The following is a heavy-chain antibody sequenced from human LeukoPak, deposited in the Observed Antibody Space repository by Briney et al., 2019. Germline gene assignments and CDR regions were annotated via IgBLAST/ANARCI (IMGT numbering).Heavy chain of an antibody. CDR1: GFTVSSNY. J-gene: IGHJ4*02. Sequence: GGSLRLSCTASGFTVSSNYMSWVRQAPGKGLEWVSVIYSGGSTYYADSVKGRFTISRDNSKNTLYLQMNSLRAEDTAVYYCARVDYGDYGFDYWGQGTLVTVSS. V-gene: IGHV3-66*01. CDR2: IYSGGST. D-gene: IGHD4-17*01. CDR3: ARVDYGDYGFDY.